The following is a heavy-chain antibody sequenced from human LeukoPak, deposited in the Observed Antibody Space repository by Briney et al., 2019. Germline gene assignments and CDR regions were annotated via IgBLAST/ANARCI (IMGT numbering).Heavy chain of an antibody. Sequence: SGGSLRLSCTASGFTFGDYAMSWVRQAPGKGLEWVGFIRSKAYGGTTEYAASVKGRFTISRDDSKSIAYLQMNSLKTEDTAVYYCTRDEGAGYSSSWYVYWGQGTLVTVSS. J-gene: IGHJ4*02. V-gene: IGHV3-49*04. D-gene: IGHD6-13*01. CDR2: IRSKAYGGTT. CDR1: GFTFGDYA. CDR3: TRDEGAGYSSSWYVY.